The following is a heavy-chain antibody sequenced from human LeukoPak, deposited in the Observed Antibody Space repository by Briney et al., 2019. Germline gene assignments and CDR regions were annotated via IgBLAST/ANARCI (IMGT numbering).Heavy chain of an antibody. Sequence: GESLKISCKGLGYSFSSYWSAWVRQRPGKGLEWMGIIYPGGSETRYDPSFEGQVTISADRSTSTAYLQWSSLKASDTAMYYCATFLSTGATYWFDSWGQGTWSPSPQ. D-gene: IGHD1/OR15-1a*01. CDR2: IYPGGSET. CDR3: ATFLSTGATYWFDS. CDR1: GYSFSSYW. V-gene: IGHV5-51*01. J-gene: IGHJ5*01.